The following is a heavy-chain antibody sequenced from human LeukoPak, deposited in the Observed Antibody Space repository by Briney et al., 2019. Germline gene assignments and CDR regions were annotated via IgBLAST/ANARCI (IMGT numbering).Heavy chain of an antibody. Sequence: ASVTVSCKASGGTFSSYAISGVRQARGQGVEWMGGIIPIFGTANYAQTFQGSVTLTADKSTSTAYIELGSLRSEDTAVHYCARGMGTEYCSSTSCYWLAFDIWGQGTMVTVSS. CDR3: ARGMGTEYCSSTSCYWLAFDI. V-gene: IGHV1-69*06. CDR1: GGTFSSYA. CDR2: IIPIFGTA. D-gene: IGHD2-2*01. J-gene: IGHJ3*02.